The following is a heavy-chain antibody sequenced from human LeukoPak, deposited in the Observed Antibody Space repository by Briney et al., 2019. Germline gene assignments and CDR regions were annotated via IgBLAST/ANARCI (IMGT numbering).Heavy chain of an antibody. CDR1: GCSISSYY. V-gene: IGHV4-59*01. CDR3: ARTRTVYQYYYYMDV. D-gene: IGHD2-2*01. J-gene: IGHJ6*03. Sequence: SETLSLTCTVSGCSISSYYWSWIRQPPGKGLEWIGYINYSGSTNYNPSLNSRVTISVDTSKNQFSLKLTAVTAADTAVYYCARTRTVYQYYYYMDVWGKGTTVTVAS. CDR2: INYSGST.